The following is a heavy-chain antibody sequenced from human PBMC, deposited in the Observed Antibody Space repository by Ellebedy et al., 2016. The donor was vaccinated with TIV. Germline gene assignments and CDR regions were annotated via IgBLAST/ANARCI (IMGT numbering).Heavy chain of an antibody. D-gene: IGHD6-19*01. Sequence: GGSLRLSCAASGFNFTGYAMSWVRQAPGRGLEWVSVISGSGGSTYYADSVKGRFTISRDNSKNTLYLQMSSLRAEDTAIYYCARAQWLIPNSWGQGTLVTVSS. CDR2: ISGSGGST. CDR1: GFNFTGYA. V-gene: IGHV3-23*01. CDR3: ARAQWLIPNS. J-gene: IGHJ4*02.